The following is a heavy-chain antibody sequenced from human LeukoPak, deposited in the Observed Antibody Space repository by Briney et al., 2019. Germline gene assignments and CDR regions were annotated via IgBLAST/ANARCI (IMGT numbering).Heavy chain of an antibody. CDR2: ISYDGSNK. Sequence: GGSLRLSCAASGFTFSSYAMHWVRQAPGKGLEWVAVISYDGSNKYYADPVKGRFTISRDNSKNTLYLQMNSLRAEDTAVYYCARGGFDYWGQGTLVTVSS. CDR1: GFTFSSYA. V-gene: IGHV3-30-3*01. CDR3: ARGGFDY. J-gene: IGHJ4*02.